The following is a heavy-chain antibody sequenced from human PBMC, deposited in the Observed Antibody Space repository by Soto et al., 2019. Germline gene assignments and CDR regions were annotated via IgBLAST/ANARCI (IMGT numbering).Heavy chain of an antibody. J-gene: IGHJ5*02. V-gene: IGHV1-3*01. Sequence: AASVKVSCKASGHTFTRYTMNWVRQAPGQRLEWMGWINPDNGNTKSSQKFQDRVIITRDTSASTAYMDLSSLRSEDTAVYYCARGIATGQLDPWGQGTLVTVSS. CDR1: GHTFTRYT. CDR2: INPDNGNT. CDR3: ARGIATGQLDP. D-gene: IGHD2-15*01.